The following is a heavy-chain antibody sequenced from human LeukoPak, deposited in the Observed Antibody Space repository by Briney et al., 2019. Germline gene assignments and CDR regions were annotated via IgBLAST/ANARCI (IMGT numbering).Heavy chain of an antibody. CDR1: GFTFSSYS. CDR2: ISSISYI. J-gene: IGHJ4*02. CDR3: ARGHSDHISIYDY. D-gene: IGHD1-14*01. Sequence: GGSLRLSCAVSGFTFSSYSMNWVRQAPGKGLEWVSSISSISYIYYAELVKGRFTISRDNAKNSLYLQTNSLRAEDTAVYYCARGHSDHISIYDYWGQGTLVTVSS. V-gene: IGHV3-21*01.